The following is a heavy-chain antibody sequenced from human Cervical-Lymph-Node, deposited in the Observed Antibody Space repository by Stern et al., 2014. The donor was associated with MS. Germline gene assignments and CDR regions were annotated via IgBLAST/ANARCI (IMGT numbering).Heavy chain of an antibody. Sequence: VQLAESEAEVRKPWAPVKVSCKTYGYTFTSYDINWVRQAPGQGLEWMGYINPNTSDTGYAQKFQGRVAITRKNSIGAAYMELSNLRSEDTAVYFCARGYGEYCYGMDVWGQGTTVTVPS. J-gene: IGHJ6*02. CDR1: GYTFTSYD. CDR3: ARGYGEYCYGMDV. D-gene: IGHD4-17*01. V-gene: IGHV1-8*01. CDR2: INPNTSDT.